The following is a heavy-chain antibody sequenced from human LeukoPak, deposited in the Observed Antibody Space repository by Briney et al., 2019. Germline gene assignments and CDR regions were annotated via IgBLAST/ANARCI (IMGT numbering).Heavy chain of an antibody. CDR3: AGGSYSYYYFDY. D-gene: IGHD3-10*01. Sequence: PSDTLSLTCTVSGGSISSYYWSWIRQPPGKGLEWLGYMYYSGSTNYNPSLKSRVTISLDTSKNQFSLKLSSVTAADTAVYYCAGGSYSYYYFDYWGQGTLVTVSS. CDR1: GGSISSYY. V-gene: IGHV4-59*07. J-gene: IGHJ4*02. CDR2: MYYSGST.